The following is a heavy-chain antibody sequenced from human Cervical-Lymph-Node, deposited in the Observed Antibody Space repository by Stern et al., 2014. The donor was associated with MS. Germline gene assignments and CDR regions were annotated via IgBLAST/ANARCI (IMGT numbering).Heavy chain of an antibody. V-gene: IGHV3-74*02. D-gene: IGHD6-6*01. J-gene: IGHJ4*02. CDR3: ARIDSSSSY. CDR2: INSDGSST. Sequence: EMQLEESGGGLVQPGGSLRLSCAASGFTFSNYYMHWVRQAPGKGMVWVSSINSDGSSTTYAHSVKGRFTISRDNAKNTLYLQRNSLSAEDTAVYYCARIDSSSSYWGQGTLVTVSS. CDR1: GFTFSNYY.